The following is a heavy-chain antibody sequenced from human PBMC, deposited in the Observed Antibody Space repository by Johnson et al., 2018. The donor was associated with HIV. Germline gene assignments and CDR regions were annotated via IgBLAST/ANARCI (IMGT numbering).Heavy chain of an antibody. CDR3: ARDSPRIVGEPDGCDI. V-gene: IGHV3-66*03. D-gene: IGHD1-26*01. J-gene: IGHJ3*02. Sequence: VPLVESGGGLIQPGGSLRLSCAASGFTVSSNYMSWVRQAPGTGLAWVSVIYSGCRPYYADSVTGRFTISRDKSKNTLNLQMNSLRAEDTAVYYCARDSPRIVGEPDGCDIWGQGTMVTISS. CDR2: IYSGCRP. CDR1: GFTVSSNY.